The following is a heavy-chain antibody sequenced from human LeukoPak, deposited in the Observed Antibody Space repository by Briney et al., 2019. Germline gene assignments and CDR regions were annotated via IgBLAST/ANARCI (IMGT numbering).Heavy chain of an antibody. J-gene: IGHJ3*02. V-gene: IGHV4-61*02. Sequence: SETLSLTCTVSGGSISSGSYYLSWIRQPAGKGLEWIGRIYTSGSTNYNPSLKSRVTISVDTSKNQFSLKLCSVTAADTAVYYCARASFYYDSSGYSIAFDIWGQGTMVTVSS. D-gene: IGHD3-22*01. CDR2: IYTSGST. CDR1: GGSISSGSYY. CDR3: ARASFYYDSSGYSIAFDI.